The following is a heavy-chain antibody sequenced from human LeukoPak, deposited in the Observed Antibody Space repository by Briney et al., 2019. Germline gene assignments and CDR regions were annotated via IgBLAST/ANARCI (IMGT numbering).Heavy chain of an antibody. D-gene: IGHD3-22*01. CDR1: GFTFSSYS. CDR3: ARGGGNYYDSSGYYSPYYFDY. V-gene: IGHV3-21*01. J-gene: IGHJ4*02. Sequence: GGSLRLSCAASGFTFSSYSMSWVRQAPGNGLEWVSSISSSSSYIYYADSVKGRFTISRDNAKNSLYLQMNSLRAEDTAVYYCARGGGNYYDSSGYYSPYYFDYWGQGTLVTVSS. CDR2: ISSSSSYI.